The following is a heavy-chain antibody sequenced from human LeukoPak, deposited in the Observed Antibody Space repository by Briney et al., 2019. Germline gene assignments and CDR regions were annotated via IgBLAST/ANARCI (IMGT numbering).Heavy chain of an antibody. V-gene: IGHV1-2*06. CDR3: ARDRRGIRDIVVVVAARSGFDY. J-gene: IGHJ4*02. Sequence: ASVKVSCKASGYTFTGYYMHWVRQAPGQGLEWMGRINPNSGGTNYAQKFQGRVTMTRDTSISTAYMELSRLRSDDTAVYYCARDRRGIRDIVVVVAARSGFDYWGQGTLVTASS. CDR2: INPNSGGT. D-gene: IGHD2-15*01. CDR1: GYTFTGYY.